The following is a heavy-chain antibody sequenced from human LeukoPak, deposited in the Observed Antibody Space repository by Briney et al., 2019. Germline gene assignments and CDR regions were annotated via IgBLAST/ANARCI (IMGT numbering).Heavy chain of an antibody. CDR2: ISGSGGST. J-gene: IGHJ4*02. Sequence: GGSLRLSCAASGFTFSNYAVNWVRQAPGKGLEWVSAISGSGGSTYYADSVKGRFTISRDNSKNTLYLQMSSLRAEDTAVYYCAKDRGRYYDSSGYYWGYYFDSWGQGILVTVST. CDR1: GFTFSNYA. D-gene: IGHD3-22*01. CDR3: AKDRGRYYDSSGYYWGYYFDS. V-gene: IGHV3-23*01.